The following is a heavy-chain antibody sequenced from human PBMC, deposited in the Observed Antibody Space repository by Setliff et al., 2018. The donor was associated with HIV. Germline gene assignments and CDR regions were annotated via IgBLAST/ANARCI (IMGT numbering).Heavy chain of an antibody. V-gene: IGHV1-18*01. Sequence: ASVKVSCKASGYTFTSYGISWVRQAPGQGLEWMGWISAYNGDTNYAQKFQGRVTMTTDTSTSTAYMELSSLRYDDTAVYYCARDTVRATFSDYWGQGTLVTVSS. CDR1: GYTFTSYG. CDR2: ISAYNGDT. J-gene: IGHJ4*02. D-gene: IGHD1-26*01. CDR3: ARDTVRATFSDY.